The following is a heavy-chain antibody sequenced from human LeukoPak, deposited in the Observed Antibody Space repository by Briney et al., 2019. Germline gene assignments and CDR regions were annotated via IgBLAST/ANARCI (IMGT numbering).Heavy chain of an antibody. CDR2: IYYSGST. Sequence: SETLSLTCTVSGGSISSYYWSWIRQPPGKGLEWIGSIYYSGSTNYNPSLKSRVTISADTSKNQFSLKLSFVTAADTAVYYCVRENYFDYWGQGTLVTVSS. CDR3: VRENYFDY. V-gene: IGHV4-59*01. CDR1: GGSISSYY. J-gene: IGHJ4*02.